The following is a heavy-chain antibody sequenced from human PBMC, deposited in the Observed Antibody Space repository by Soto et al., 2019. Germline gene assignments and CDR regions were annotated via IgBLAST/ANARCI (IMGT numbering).Heavy chain of an antibody. V-gene: IGHV6-1*01. D-gene: IGHD1-26*01. CDR2: TYYRSKWYN. CDR3: ARNIVGATRGNYFDY. J-gene: IGHJ4*02. Sequence: SQTLSLTCAISGDSVSSNSAAFNLIRQSPSRGLEWLGRTYYRSKWYNDYAVSVKSRITINPDTSKNQFSLQLNSVTPEDTAVYYCARNIVGATRGNYFDYWGQGTLVTVS. CDR1: GDSVSSNSAA.